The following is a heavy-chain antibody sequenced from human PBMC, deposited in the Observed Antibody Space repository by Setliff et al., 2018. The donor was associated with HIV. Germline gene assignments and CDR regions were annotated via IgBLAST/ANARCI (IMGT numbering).Heavy chain of an antibody. V-gene: IGHV4-38-2*01. J-gene: IGHJ4*02. Sequence: PSETLSLTCAVSGYSISSGYYWVWIRQTPGKGLEWIGSIYYSGTAYYNPSLKSRLIISVDTSKNQFSLKLTSVTAADTAVYYCAKGVRGYNKGGLDHWGQGTLVTVPQ. CDR2: IYYSGTA. D-gene: IGHD5-18*01. CDR3: AKGVRGYNKGGLDH. CDR1: GYSISSGYY.